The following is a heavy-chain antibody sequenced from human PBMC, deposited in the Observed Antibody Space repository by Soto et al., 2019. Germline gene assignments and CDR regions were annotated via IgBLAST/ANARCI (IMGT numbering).Heavy chain of an antibody. Sequence: QVHVVQSSSEVKTAGAAVKVSCKASGYTFSDYGVSWVRQAPGQGLQWMGWINVYSGTTNYLPKFQGRVTMTTDTSTSTLYMELRDLSSEDTAVYYCARGRGGYLSSSGHTHNYLDYWGQGTLVTVSS. J-gene: IGHJ4*02. V-gene: IGHV1-18*01. CDR1: GYTFSDYG. D-gene: IGHD3-22*01. CDR2: INVYSGTT. CDR3: ARGRGGYLSSSGHTHNYLDY.